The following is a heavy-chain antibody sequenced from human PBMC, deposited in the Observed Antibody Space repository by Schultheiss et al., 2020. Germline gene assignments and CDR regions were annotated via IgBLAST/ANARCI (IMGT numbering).Heavy chain of an antibody. CDR3: AKDVQWLVQLFAY. D-gene: IGHD6-19*01. CDR1: GFTFSSYA. V-gene: IGHV3-23*01. CDR2: IIGSGGST. Sequence: GGSLRLSCAASGFTFSSYAMSWVRQAPGKGLEWVSAIIGSGGSTYYADSVKGRFTISRDNSKNTLYLQMNSLRAEDTAVYYCAKDVQWLVQLFAYWGQGTLVTVSS. J-gene: IGHJ4*02.